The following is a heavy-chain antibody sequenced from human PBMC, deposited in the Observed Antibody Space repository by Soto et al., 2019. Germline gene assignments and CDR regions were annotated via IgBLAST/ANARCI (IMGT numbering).Heavy chain of an antibody. CDR2: IYYSGST. V-gene: IGHV4-31*03. D-gene: IGHD2-15*01. CDR3: ARGGGPLYYFDY. J-gene: IGHJ4*02. Sequence: PSETPSLTCTVSGGSISSGGYYWSWIRQHPGKGLEWIGYIYYSGSTYYNPSLKSRVTISVDTSKNQFSLKLSSVTAADTAVYYCARGGGPLYYFDYWGQGTLVTVSS. CDR1: GGSISSGGYY.